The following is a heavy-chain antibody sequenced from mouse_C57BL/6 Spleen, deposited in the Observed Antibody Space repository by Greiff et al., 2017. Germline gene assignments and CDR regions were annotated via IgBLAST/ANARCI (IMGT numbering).Heavy chain of an antibody. CDR2: IYPGSGNT. CDR1: GYSFTSYY. D-gene: IGHD6-1*01. Sequence: QVQLQQPGPELVKPGASVKISCKASGYSFTSYYMHWVKQRPGQGLEWIGRIYPGSGNTNYNEKFKGKATLTADTSSSTAYMQLSSLTAEDAAIYYWAAVTWFAYWGQGAMVTVSA. CDR3: AAVTWFAY. V-gene: IGHV1-66*01. J-gene: IGHJ3*01.